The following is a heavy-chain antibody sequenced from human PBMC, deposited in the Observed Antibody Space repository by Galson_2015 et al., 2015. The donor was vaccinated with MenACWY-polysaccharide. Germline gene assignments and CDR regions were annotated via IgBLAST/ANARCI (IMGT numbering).Heavy chain of an antibody. CDR1: GFTFSYYS. V-gene: IGHV3-21*01. Sequence: SLRLSCAASGFTFSYYSMNWVRQAPGKGLEWVSSISNSDRYIYYADSVKGRFTISRDTAKNSLYLQMNRLRAEDTAVYYCAKDGHRRTPYYYFDSCCHTTLVTVSS. D-gene: IGHD4-23*01. CDR2: ISNSDRYI. CDR3: AKDGHRRTPYYYFDS. J-gene: IGHJ4*01.